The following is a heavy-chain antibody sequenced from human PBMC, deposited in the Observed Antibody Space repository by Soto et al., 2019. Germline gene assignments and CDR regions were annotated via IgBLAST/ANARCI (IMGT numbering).Heavy chain of an antibody. V-gene: IGHV4-59*01. Sequence: SETLSLTCTVSGGSISSYYWSWIRQPPGKGLEWIGYIYYSGSTNYNPSLKSRVTISVDTSKNQFSLKLSSVTAADTAVYYCARGSLGYCSGGSCYYYYYGMDVWGQGTTVTVSS. D-gene: IGHD2-15*01. J-gene: IGHJ6*02. CDR1: GGSISSYY. CDR2: IYYSGST. CDR3: ARGSLGYCSGGSCYYYYYGMDV.